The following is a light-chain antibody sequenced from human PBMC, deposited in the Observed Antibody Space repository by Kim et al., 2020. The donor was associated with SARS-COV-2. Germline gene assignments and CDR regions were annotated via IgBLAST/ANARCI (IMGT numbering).Light chain of an antibody. CDR1: QNITSW. V-gene: IGKV1-5*03. CDR2: EAF. J-gene: IGKJ4*01. CDR3: QQYNNYPLT. Sequence: DIQMTQSPSTVSASLGDRVTITCRASQNITSWLAWYLQKPGKAPSLLIYEAFNLETGVPSRFNGSGSGTEFTLTIHSLQPDDSATYYCQQYNNYPLTFGGGTKVDIK.